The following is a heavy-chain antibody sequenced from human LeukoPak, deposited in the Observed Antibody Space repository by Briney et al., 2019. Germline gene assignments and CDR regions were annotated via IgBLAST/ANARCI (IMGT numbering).Heavy chain of an antibody. CDR3: ARVGNFWSGYYTSYFEY. D-gene: IGHD3-3*01. CDR1: GYSIRSGYY. CDR2: IYHSGST. J-gene: IGHJ4*02. Sequence: SETLSLTCAVSGYSIRSGYYWGWIRQPPGKGLEWIGSIYHSGSTYYNPSLKSRVTISVDTSKNQFSLKLSSVTAADTAVYYCARVGNFWSGYYTSYFEYWGQGTLVTVSS. V-gene: IGHV4-38-2*01.